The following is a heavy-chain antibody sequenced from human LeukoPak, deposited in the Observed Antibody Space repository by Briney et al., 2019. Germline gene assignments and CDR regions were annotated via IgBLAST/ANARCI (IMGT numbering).Heavy chain of an antibody. V-gene: IGHV4-38-2*02. CDR2: IYHSGTT. Sequence: SETLSLTCTVSGYSISSGYYWGWTRQPPGKGLEWIGNIYHSGTTYYNPSLKSRVTISVDTSKNQFSLKLSSVTAADTAVYYCARDRAYGSGKHWFDPWGQGTLVTVSS. CDR1: GYSISSGYY. CDR3: ARDRAYGSGKHWFDP. D-gene: IGHD3-10*01. J-gene: IGHJ5*02.